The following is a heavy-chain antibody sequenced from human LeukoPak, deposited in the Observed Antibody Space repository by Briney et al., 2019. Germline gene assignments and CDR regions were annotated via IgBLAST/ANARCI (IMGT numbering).Heavy chain of an antibody. D-gene: IGHD3-22*01. V-gene: IGHV4-39*01. CDR2: IYYSGNT. J-gene: IGHJ4*02. CDR1: ADSITTSSSF. CDR3: ARLNRYDSGGYYLAF. Sequence: SETLSLTCTVSADSITTSSSFWRWLRQPPGKGLEWIGSIYYSGNTYYYPSLKRPATITVGTSKNQFSLQLSSVAAADTAVYYCARLNRYDSGGYYLAFWGQGTLVTVSS.